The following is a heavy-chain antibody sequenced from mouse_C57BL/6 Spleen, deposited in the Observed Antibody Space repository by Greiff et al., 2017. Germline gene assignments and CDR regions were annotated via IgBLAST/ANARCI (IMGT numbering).Heavy chain of an antibody. CDR1: GYTFTSYW. D-gene: IGHD2-2*01. V-gene: IGHV1-64*01. CDR3: ARDGTMVTGFAY. Sequence: QVQLQQPGAELVKPGASVKLPCKASGYTFTSYWMHWVKQRPGQGLEWIGMIHPNSGSTNYNEKFKSKATLTVDKSSSTAYMQLSSLTSEDSAVYYCARDGTMVTGFAYWGQGTLVTVSA. CDR2: IHPNSGST. J-gene: IGHJ3*01.